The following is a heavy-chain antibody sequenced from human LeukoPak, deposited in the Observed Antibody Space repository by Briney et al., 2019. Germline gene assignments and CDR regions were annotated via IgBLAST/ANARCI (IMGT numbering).Heavy chain of an antibody. Sequence: GGPLRLSCAASGFTFSSYAMSWVRQAPGKGLEWVSAISGSGGSTYYADSVKGRFTLSRDNSKNTLYLKMNRLRAEDTAVYYCANTFFRYYYDSSGPRVDYWGQGTLVTVSS. J-gene: IGHJ4*02. D-gene: IGHD3-22*01. CDR1: GFTFSSYA. V-gene: IGHV3-23*01. CDR3: ANTFFRYYYDSSGPRVDY. CDR2: ISGSGGST.